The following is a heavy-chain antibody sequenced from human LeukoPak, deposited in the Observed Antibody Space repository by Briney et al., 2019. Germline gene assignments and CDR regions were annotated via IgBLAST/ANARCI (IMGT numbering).Heavy chain of an antibody. CDR2: IYHSGST. V-gene: IGHV4-38-2*02. CDR1: GYSISSGYY. CDR3: AREYCSRTSRYRGDYYFDY. J-gene: IGHJ4*02. D-gene: IGHD2-2*02. Sequence: PSETLSLTCTVSGYSISSGYYWGWIRQPPGKGLEWIGSIYHSGSTYYNPSLKSRVTISVDTSKNQFSLKLSSVTAADTAVYYCAREYCSRTSRYRGDYYFDYWGQGTLVTVSS.